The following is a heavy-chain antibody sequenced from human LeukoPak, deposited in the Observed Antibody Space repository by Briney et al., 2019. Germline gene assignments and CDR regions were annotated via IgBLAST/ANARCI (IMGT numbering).Heavy chain of an antibody. CDR2: IIPIFGTA. D-gene: IGHD3-22*01. J-gene: IGHJ4*02. CDR3: ARGPYYYDSSGYYGTHFDY. CDR1: GGTFSSYA. V-gene: IGHV1-69*13. Sequence: SVKVSCTASGGTFSSYAISWVRQAPGQGLEWMGGIIPIFGTANYAQKFRGRVTITADESTSTAYMELSSLRSEDTAVYYCARGPYYYDSSGYYGTHFDYWGQGTLVTVSS.